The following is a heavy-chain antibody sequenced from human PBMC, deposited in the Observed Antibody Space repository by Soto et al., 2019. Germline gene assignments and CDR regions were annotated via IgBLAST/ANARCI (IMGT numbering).Heavy chain of an antibody. CDR1: GGSISSSSYY. V-gene: IGHV4-39*01. Sequence: SETLSLTCTVSGGSISSSSYYWGWIRQPPGKGLEWIGSIYYSGSTYYNPSLKSRVTISVDTSKNQFSLKLSSVTAADTAVYYCAGGDDYGDYYYYYGMDVWGQGTTVTVSS. CDR2: IYYSGST. CDR3: AGGDDYGDYYYYYGMDV. D-gene: IGHD4-17*01. J-gene: IGHJ6*02.